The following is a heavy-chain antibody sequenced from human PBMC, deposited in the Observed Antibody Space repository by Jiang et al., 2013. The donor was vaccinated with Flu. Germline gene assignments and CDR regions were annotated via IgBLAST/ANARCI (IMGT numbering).Heavy chain of an antibody. CDR3: ARSTQRAFDI. CDR2: ITWNGGST. CDR1: GFTFDDYA. Sequence: VQLLESGGGLVQPGRSLRLSCAASGFTFDDYAMHWVRQAPGKGLEWVSGITWNGGSTGYADSVKGRFTISRDNAKNSLYLQMNSLRAEDTAVYYCARSTQRAFDIWGQGTMVTVSS. D-gene: IGHD5-24*01. J-gene: IGHJ3*02. V-gene: IGHV3-9*01.